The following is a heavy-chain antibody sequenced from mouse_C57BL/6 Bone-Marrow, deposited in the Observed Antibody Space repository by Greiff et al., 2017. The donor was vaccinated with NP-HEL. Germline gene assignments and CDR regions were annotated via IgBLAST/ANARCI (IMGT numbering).Heavy chain of an antibody. D-gene: IGHD1-1*01. V-gene: IGHV1-69*01. CDR1: GYTFTSYW. CDR3: ARLRYQPFYFDC. J-gene: IGHJ2*01. CDR2: IDPSDSYT. Sequence: QVQLQQPGAELVMPGASVKLSCKASGYTFTSYWMHWVKQRPGQGLEWIGEIDPSDSYTNYNQKFKGKSTLTVDKSSSTAYMQLSSLTSEDSAVYYCARLRYQPFYFDCWGQGTTLTVSS.